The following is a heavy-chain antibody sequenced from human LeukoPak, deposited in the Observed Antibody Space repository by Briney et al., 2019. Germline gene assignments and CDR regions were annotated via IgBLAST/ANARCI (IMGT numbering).Heavy chain of an antibody. J-gene: IGHJ3*02. Sequence: GRSLRLSCAASGFTFSSYGMHWVRQAPGKGLEWVAVISYDGSNKYYADSVKGRFTISRDNSKNTLYLQMNSLRAEDTAVYYCARYNWNYDAFDIWGQGTMVTVSS. CDR2: ISYDGSNK. CDR1: GFTFSSYG. V-gene: IGHV3-30*03. CDR3: ARYNWNYDAFDI. D-gene: IGHD1-7*01.